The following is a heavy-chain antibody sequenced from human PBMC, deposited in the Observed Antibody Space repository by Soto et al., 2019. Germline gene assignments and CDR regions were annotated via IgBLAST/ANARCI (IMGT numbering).Heavy chain of an antibody. CDR1: GFIFSMYS. Sequence: DVKLVESGGGMVQPGDSLRLSCEVSGFIFSMYSMSWVRQTPGKGLEWVAKIPQDGVDGHYADAVKGRFTISRDNGKNSLYLQMNNQRAEDTAVYYCARDHLILPAHDFFYGSDVWGRGATVTVSS. CDR2: IPQDGVDG. J-gene: IGHJ6*02. V-gene: IGHV3-7*03. CDR3: ARDHLILPAHDFFYGSDV. D-gene: IGHD2-21*02.